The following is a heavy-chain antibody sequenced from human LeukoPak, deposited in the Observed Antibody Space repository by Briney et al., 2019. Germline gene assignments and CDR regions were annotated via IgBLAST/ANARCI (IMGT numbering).Heavy chain of an antibody. Sequence: GGSLRLSCAASGFSFGSYAMNWVRQAPGKGLEWVSVISGSGGSTDYADSVKGRFTISRDNSKNTLYLQMNSLRDEDTTVYYCAKGGYSGYVYCFDYWGQGTLVTVSS. CDR2: ISGSGGST. J-gene: IGHJ4*02. CDR1: GFSFGSYA. D-gene: IGHD5-12*01. V-gene: IGHV3-23*01. CDR3: AKGGYSGYVYCFDY.